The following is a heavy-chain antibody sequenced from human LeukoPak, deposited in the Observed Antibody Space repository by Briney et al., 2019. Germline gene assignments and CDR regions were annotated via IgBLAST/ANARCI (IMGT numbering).Heavy chain of an antibody. D-gene: IGHD3-22*01. V-gene: IGHV1-3*01. CDR1: GYTFTSYA. CDR3: ARGFLSGYYDYYYYGMDV. J-gene: IGHJ6*02. Sequence: GASVKVSCKASGYTFTSYAMHWVRQAPGQRREWMGWINAGNGNTKYSQKFQGRVTITRDTSASTAYMELSSLRSEDTAVYYCARGFLSGYYDYYYYGMDVWGQGTTVTVSS. CDR2: INAGNGNT.